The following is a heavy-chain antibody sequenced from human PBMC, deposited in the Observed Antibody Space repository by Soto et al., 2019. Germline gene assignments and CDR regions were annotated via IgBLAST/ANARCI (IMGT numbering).Heavy chain of an antibody. CDR3: ARSNGDYGDY. V-gene: IGHV4-59*01. CDR1: GDSISSYY. D-gene: IGHD4-17*01. CDR2: IYYSGST. J-gene: IGHJ4*02. Sequence: SETLSLTCSVSGDSISSYYWSWIRQPPGKGLEWIGYIYYSGSTNYNPSLKSRVTISVDTSKNQFSLKLSSVTAADTAVYYCARSNGDYGDYWSQGTQVTVSS.